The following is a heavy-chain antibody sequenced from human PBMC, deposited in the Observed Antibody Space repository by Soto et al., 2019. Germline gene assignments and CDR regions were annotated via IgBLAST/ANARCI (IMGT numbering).Heavy chain of an antibody. CDR3: SRSQDTNYSDSSGYQFDY. Sequence: QVQLQESGPGLVKPSETLSLTCTVSGGSISSYYWSWIRQPPGKGLEWIGYIYYSGSTNYNPSLKSRVTISVYXXKXQXXLKLSSVTAADTAVYYCSRSQDTNYSDSSGYQFDYWGQGTLVTVSS. V-gene: IGHV4-59*01. J-gene: IGHJ4*02. CDR2: IYYSGST. CDR1: GGSISSYY. D-gene: IGHD3-22*01.